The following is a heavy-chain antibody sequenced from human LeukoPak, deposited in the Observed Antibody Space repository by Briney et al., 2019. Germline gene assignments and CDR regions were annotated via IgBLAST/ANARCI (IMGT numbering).Heavy chain of an antibody. Sequence: TSETLSLTCTVSGGSISSGGYSWSWIRQHPGKGLEWIGYIYYSGSTYYNPSLKSRVTISVDTSKNQFSLKLSSVTAADTAVYYCASVYDFWSGYLDYWGQGTLVTVSS. CDR3: ASVYDFWSGYLDY. CDR1: GGSISSGGYS. CDR2: IYYSGST. D-gene: IGHD3-3*01. V-gene: IGHV4-31*03. J-gene: IGHJ4*02.